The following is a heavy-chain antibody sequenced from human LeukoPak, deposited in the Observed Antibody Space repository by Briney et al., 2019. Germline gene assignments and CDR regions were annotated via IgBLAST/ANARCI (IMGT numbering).Heavy chain of an antibody. CDR2: ISGSGGST. J-gene: IGHJ6*02. CDR1: GFTFNSYA. Sequence: GGSLRLSCAASGFTFNSYAMSWVRQAPGKGLEWVSTISGSGGSTYYADSVKGRFTISRDNSKNTLYLQMSSLRADDTAVYYCVKGRPRAYGMDVWGQGTTVTVSS. V-gene: IGHV3-23*01. CDR3: VKGRPRAYGMDV.